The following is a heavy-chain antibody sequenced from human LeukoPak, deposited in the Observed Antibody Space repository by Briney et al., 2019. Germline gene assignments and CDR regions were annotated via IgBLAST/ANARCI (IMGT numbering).Heavy chain of an antibody. CDR2: ISGSGGST. J-gene: IGHJ6*03. CDR3: AKDSLSAGNYYYYYMDV. V-gene: IGHV3-23*01. Sequence: GGSLRLSCAASGFTFSNYAMSWVRQAPGKGLEWVSPISGSGGSTYYADSVKGRFTVSRDNSKNTLYLQMNSLRAEDTAVYYCAKDSLSAGNYYYYYMDVWGKGTTVTVSS. D-gene: IGHD5/OR15-5a*01. CDR1: GFTFSNYA.